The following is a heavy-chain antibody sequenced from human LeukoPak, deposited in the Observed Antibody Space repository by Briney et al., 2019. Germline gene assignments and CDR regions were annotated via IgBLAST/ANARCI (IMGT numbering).Heavy chain of an antibody. CDR2: INPNSGGT. V-gene: IGHV1-2*02. Sequence: ASVKVSCKASGYTFTGYYMHWVRQAPGQGLEWMGWINPNSGGTNYAQKFQGRVTMTRDTSISTAYMELSRLRSDDTAVYYCAGVGEYCSSTSCHDYWGQGTLVTVSS. J-gene: IGHJ4*02. D-gene: IGHD2-2*01. CDR3: AGVGEYCSSTSCHDY. CDR1: GYTFTGYY.